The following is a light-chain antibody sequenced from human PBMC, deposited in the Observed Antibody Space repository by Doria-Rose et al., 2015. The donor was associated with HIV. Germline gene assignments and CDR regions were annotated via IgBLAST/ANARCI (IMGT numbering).Light chain of an antibody. CDR2: DGS. Sequence: TQSPRTLSLSPGERANLSCRASQTFSSAYSAWYQQKPGQAPSLLIYDGSTRATGIPDRFSASGSGTDFTLTINRLEPEDFALYYCHQYGTSWTFGQGTKVEI. CDR1: QTFSSAY. J-gene: IGKJ1*01. V-gene: IGKV3-20*01. CDR3: HQYGTSWT.